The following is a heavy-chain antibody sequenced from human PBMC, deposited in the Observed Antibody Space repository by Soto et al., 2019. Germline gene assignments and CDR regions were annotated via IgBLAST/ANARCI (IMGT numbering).Heavy chain of an antibody. Sequence: SVKVSCKASGGPFSSYAISWVRQAPGQGLEWMGGIIPIFGTANYAQKFQGRVTITADESTSTAYMELSSLRSEDTAVYYCATCSTSCKYYYYYGMDVWGQGTTVTVSS. D-gene: IGHD2-2*01. J-gene: IGHJ6*02. CDR1: GGPFSSYA. CDR3: ATCSTSCKYYYYYGMDV. CDR2: IIPIFGTA. V-gene: IGHV1-69*13.